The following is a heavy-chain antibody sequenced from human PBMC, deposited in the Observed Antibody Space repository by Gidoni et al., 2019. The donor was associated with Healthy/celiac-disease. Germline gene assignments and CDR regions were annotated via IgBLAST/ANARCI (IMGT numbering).Heavy chain of an antibody. CDR2: ISGSGGST. Sequence: EVQLLESGGGLLQPGGSLRLSCAASGFPFSPDALSLLRQAPGKGLEWVSAISGSGGSTYYADSVKGRFTISRDNSKNTLYLQMNSLRAEDTAVYYCAKDTDILTGYYSSEHLYGMDVWGQGTTVTVSS. CDR3: AKDTDILTGYYSSEHLYGMDV. V-gene: IGHV3-23*01. J-gene: IGHJ6*02. CDR1: GFPFSPDA. D-gene: IGHD3-9*01.